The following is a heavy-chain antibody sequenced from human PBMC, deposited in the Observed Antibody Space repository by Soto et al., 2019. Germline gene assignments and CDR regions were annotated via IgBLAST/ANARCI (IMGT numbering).Heavy chain of an antibody. CDR1: GYTFTSYY. V-gene: IGHV1-46*01. CDR2: INPSGGST. D-gene: IGHD4-17*01. J-gene: IGHJ4*02. CDR3: ARDSYGMGYFDY. Sequence: ASVKVSCKASGYTFTSYYMHWVRQAPGQGLEWMGIINPSGGSTSYAQKFQARVTMTRETSTSTVYMELSSLRSEDTAVYYCARDSYGMGYFDYWGQGTLVTVSS.